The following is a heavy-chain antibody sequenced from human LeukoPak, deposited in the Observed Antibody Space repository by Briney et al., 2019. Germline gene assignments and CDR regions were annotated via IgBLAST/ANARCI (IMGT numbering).Heavy chain of an antibody. CDR2: ISGSGGST. Sequence: GGSLRLSCAASGFTFSSYAMSWVRQAPGKGLEWVSAISGSGGSTYYADSVKGRFTISRDNAKNSLYLQMNSLRAEDTAVYYCASSGDSSGPLGSYYYYMDVWGKGTTVTISS. V-gene: IGHV3-23*01. J-gene: IGHJ6*03. CDR3: ASSGDSSGPLGSYYYYMDV. CDR1: GFTFSSYA. D-gene: IGHD6-19*01.